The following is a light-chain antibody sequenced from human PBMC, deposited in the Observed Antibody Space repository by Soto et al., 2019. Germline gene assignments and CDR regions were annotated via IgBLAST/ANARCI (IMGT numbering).Light chain of an antibody. CDR1: QSISSY. CDR2: AAT. V-gene: IGKV1-39*01. J-gene: IGKJ1*01. CDR3: QQSYSNPRT. Sequence: DIQMTQSPSSLSASVGDRVTITCRASQSISSYLNWYQHKPGKAPNLLIYAATTLQSGVPSRFSGSGSGTDFTLTISSLQPEDFATYYCQQSYSNPRTFGQGTTVEIK.